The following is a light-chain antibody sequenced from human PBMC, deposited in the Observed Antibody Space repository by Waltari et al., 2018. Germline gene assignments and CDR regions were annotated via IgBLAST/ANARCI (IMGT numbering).Light chain of an antibody. Sequence: QSALTQPASVSGSPGQSITIPCPGTSSDVGGYNYVSWYQQPPGNAPKLLIYDVSNRPSGVSNRFSGSKSGNTASLTISGLQAEDEADYYCSSYTSSSTLDVVFGGGTKLTVL. J-gene: IGLJ2*01. CDR2: DVS. V-gene: IGLV2-14*03. CDR1: SSDVGGYNY. CDR3: SSYTSSSTLDVV.